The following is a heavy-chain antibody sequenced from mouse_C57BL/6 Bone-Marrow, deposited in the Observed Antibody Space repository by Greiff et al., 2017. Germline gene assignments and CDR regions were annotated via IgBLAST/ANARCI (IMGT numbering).Heavy chain of an antibody. J-gene: IGHJ4*01. D-gene: IGHD1-1*01. CDR1: GYTFTDYY. CDR2: INPNNGGT. CDR3: ARATTVPLYYAMDY. Sequence: EVQLQQSGPELVKPGASVKISCKASGYTFTDYYMNWVKQSHGKSLEWIGDINPNNGGTSYNQKFKGKATLTVDKSSSTAYMELRSLTSEDSAVXDCARATTVPLYYAMDYWGQGTSVTVSS. V-gene: IGHV1-26*01.